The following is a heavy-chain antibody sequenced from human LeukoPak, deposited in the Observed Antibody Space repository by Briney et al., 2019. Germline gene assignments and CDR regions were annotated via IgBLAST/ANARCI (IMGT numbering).Heavy chain of an antibody. D-gene: IGHD3-10*01. CDR1: GFTFSSYG. V-gene: IGHV3-23*01. CDR2: LSGSGGST. J-gene: IGHJ4*02. CDR3: AKDRTGGIIWFGELDR. Sequence: PGGSLRLSCAASGFTFSSYGMHWVRQAPGKGLEWVSSLSGSGGSTYYADSVKGRFTISRDNSKNTLYLQMNSLRADDTAVYYCAKDRTGGIIWFGELDRWGQGTLVPVSS.